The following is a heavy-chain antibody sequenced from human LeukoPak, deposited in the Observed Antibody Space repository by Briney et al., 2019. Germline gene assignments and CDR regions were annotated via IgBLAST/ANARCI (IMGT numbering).Heavy chain of an antibody. J-gene: IGHJ4*02. V-gene: IGHV3-21*01. CDR1: GFTFSSYS. CDR2: MNSDGGYI. Sequence: GGSLRLSCAASGFTFSSYSMSWVRQAPGKGLEWVSTMNSDGGYIVYADSVKGRFTISKDNAKNSLYLQMNSLRADDTAVYYCARDNAGWSRDYWGQGTLVTVSS. CDR3: ARDNAGWSRDY. D-gene: IGHD6-19*01.